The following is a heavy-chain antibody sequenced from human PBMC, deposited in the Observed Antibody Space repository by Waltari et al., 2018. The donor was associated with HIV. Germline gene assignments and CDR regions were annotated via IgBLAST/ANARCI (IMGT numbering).Heavy chain of an antibody. D-gene: IGHD6-19*01. Sequence: QVQLVQSGAEVKKPGASVKVSCKASGYTVTGYYMHWVRQAPGQGLEWMGWINPNSGGTNYAQKFQGRVTMTRDTSISTAYMELSRLRSDDTAVYYCARDQGGIAVAGTPGDYWGQGTLVTVSS. J-gene: IGHJ4*02. CDR2: INPNSGGT. CDR3: ARDQGGIAVAGTPGDY. CDR1: GYTVTGYY. V-gene: IGHV1-2*02.